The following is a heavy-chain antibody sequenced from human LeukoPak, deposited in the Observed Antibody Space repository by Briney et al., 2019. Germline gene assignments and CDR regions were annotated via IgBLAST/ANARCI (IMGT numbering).Heavy chain of an antibody. D-gene: IGHD2-2*01. Sequence: SETLSLTCTVSGGSISSGDYYWSWIRQPPGKGLEWIGYIYYSGSTYYNPSLKSRVTISVDTSKNQFSLKLSSVTAADTAVYYCARDHYCSSTSCPDYYYYYYMDVWGKGTTVTVSS. CDR3: ARDHYCSSTSCPDYYYYYYMDV. CDR1: GGSISSGDYY. CDR2: IYYSGST. J-gene: IGHJ6*03. V-gene: IGHV4-30-4*08.